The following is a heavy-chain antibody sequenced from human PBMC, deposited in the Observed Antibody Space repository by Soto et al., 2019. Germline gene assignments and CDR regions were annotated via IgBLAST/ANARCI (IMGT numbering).Heavy chain of an antibody. V-gene: IGHV3-23*01. J-gene: IGHJ4*02. CDR3: AKEGGPYCSSTNCRLNYDY. CDR1: GFTFSSYA. Sequence: EVQLLESGGGLVQPGGSLRLSCAASGFTFSSYAMCWVRQAPGKGLQWVSAITDSGGSTDYADSVKGRFTISRDNSKNTLYLQMNSLRAEDTALYYCAKEGGPYCSSTNCRLNYDYWGQGTLVTVSS. CDR2: ITDSGGST. D-gene: IGHD2-2*01.